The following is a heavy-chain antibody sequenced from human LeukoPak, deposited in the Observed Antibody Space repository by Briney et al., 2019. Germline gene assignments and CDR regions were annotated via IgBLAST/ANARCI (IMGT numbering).Heavy chain of an antibody. CDR3: ARDYHGSGSLTTFDY. V-gene: IGHV1-46*01. CDR1: GYTFTSYY. D-gene: IGHD3-10*01. J-gene: IGHJ4*02. Sequence: ASVKVSCKTSGYTFTSYYMHWVRQAPGQGLEWMGIINPRGGSATPAQKFQGRVTLTRDTSTSTFYMDLSSLRSQDTAVYYCARDYHGSGSLTTFDYWGQGTLVTVSS. CDR2: INPRGGSA.